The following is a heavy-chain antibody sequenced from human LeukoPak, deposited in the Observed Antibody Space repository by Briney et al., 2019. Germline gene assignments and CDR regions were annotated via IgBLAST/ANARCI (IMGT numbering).Heavy chain of an antibody. J-gene: IGHJ4*01. D-gene: IGHD2-15*01. V-gene: IGHV4-34*01. CDR1: GGSFSPYY. Sequence: ASETLSLTCAVYGGSFSPYYWNWIRQPPGKGLEWIAEISHSGSTRYNPSLKSRVTISVDTSKNQFSLKVSSVTAADTAVYYCVRSEVETSGRDYWGHGTLVTVSS. CDR3: VRSEVETSGRDY. CDR2: ISHSGST.